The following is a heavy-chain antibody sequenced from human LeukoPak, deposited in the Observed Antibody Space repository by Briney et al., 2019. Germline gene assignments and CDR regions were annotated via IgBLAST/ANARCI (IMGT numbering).Heavy chain of an antibody. J-gene: IGHJ5*02. CDR2: TYYSGST. CDR3: ARETILNWFDP. CDR1: GGSISSYY. V-gene: IGHV4-59*01. Sequence: SETLSLTCTVSGGSISSYYWSWIRQPPGKGLEWIGYTYYSGSTNYNPSLKSRVTISVDTSKNQFSLKLSSVTAADTAVYYCARETILNWFDPWGPGTLVTVSS. D-gene: IGHD3-3*01.